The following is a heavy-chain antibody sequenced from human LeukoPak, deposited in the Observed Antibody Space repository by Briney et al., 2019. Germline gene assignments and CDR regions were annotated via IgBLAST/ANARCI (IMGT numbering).Heavy chain of an antibody. V-gene: IGHV5-51*01. CDR1: GYTFSSNW. Sequence: GESLKISCKTSGYTFSSNWIGWVRQMPGKGQEWVGVIYPGDSDVRYSPSFRGQVTISADKSISTAYLQWTRLETSDTAIFYCARGGYTSGWYYFDYWAKGTLVTVSS. D-gene: IGHD6-19*01. J-gene: IGHJ4*02. CDR2: IYPGDSDV. CDR3: ARGGYTSGWYYFDY.